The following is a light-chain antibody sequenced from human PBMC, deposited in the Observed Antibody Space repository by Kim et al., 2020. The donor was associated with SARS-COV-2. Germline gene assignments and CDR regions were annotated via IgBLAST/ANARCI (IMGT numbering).Light chain of an antibody. J-gene: IGKJ4*01. V-gene: IGKV3-15*01. CDR1: ESVRSN. CDR3: QQYNNWPPAALT. Sequence: EIVLTQSPATLSVSPGERATISCRASESVRSNLAWYQQRPGQAPRLLIYGASTRASGVPGRFSGSGSETEFSLIINSLQSEDFAVYFCQQYNNWPPAALTFGGGTKVDIK. CDR2: GAS.